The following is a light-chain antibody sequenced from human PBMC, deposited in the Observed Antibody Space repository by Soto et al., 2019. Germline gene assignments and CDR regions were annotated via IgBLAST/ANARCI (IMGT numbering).Light chain of an antibody. CDR3: MQGTHWPIT. CDR1: QGISSW. V-gene: IGKV1D-12*01. Sequence: DIQMTQSPSSVSASVGDRVTITCRASQGISSWLAWYQQKPGKAPKLLIYAASSLQSGVPDRFSGSGSGTDFTLKIRRVEAEDVGVYYCMQGTHWPITFGQGTRLEI. J-gene: IGKJ5*01. CDR2: AAS.